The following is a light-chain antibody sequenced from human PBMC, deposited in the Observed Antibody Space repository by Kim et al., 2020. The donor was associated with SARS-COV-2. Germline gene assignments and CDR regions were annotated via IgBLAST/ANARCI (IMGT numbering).Light chain of an antibody. CDR2: AAS. CDR1: QSISNH. Sequence: SASVGDGVTITCRASQSISNHLNWYRQKPGKAPKLVIYAASSLQSGVPSRFSGSGSGTDFTLTISSLQPEDFATYYCQQSYSSPYTFGQGTKLEI. CDR3: QQSYSSPYT. V-gene: IGKV1-39*01. J-gene: IGKJ2*01.